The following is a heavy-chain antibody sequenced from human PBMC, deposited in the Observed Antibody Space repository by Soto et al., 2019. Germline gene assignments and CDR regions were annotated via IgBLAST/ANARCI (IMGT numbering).Heavy chain of an antibody. J-gene: IGHJ4*02. Sequence: SVKISCKASGGTFSSYAISWVRQAPGQGLEWMGGITPIFGTANYAQKFQGRVTITADESTSTAYMELSSLRSEGTAVYYCARGRPGRYCTNGVCYHLDYWGQGTLVTVSS. CDR1: GGTFSSYA. V-gene: IGHV1-69*13. CDR3: ARGRPGRYCTNGVCYHLDY. D-gene: IGHD2-8*01. CDR2: ITPIFGTA.